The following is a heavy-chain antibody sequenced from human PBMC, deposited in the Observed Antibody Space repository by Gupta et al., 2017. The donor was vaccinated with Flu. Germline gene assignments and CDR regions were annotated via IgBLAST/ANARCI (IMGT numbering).Heavy chain of an antibody. CDR3: AKEIAGATYCTNGVCSTRNYGMDV. Sequence: EVQLLASGGGLVQPVGSLLVSCAASGIPFSIYAMSLVRQAPGKGLEWVSGISGIGGSTYYADSVKGRFTSSRDNAKSTLFVQVNSLRAEDTAVYYCAKEIAGATYCTNGVCSTRNYGMDVGGQGTTVTVSS. CDR2: ISGIGGST. V-gene: IGHV3-23*01. CDR1: GIPFSIYA. D-gene: IGHD2-8*01. J-gene: IGHJ6*02.